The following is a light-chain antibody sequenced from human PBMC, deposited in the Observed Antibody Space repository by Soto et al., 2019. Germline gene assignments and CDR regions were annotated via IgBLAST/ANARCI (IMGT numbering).Light chain of an antibody. V-gene: IGLV2-8*01. CDR3: YSYAGNSIYV. CDR1: GSDIGAYNF. CDR2: GVT. J-gene: IGLJ1*01. Sequence: QSALAQPPSASGSPGQSVTISCTGSGSDIGAYNFVSWYQQHPGKAPKLMIFGVTERPSGVPDRFSGSKSGNTASLTISGLQAEDEADYYCYSYAGNSIYVFGTGTKLTVL.